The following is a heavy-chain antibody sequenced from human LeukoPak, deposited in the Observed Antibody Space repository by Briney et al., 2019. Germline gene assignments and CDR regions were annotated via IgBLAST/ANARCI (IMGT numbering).Heavy chain of an antibody. Sequence: KSGGSLRLSCAASGFTFSDYYMSWIRQAPGKGLEWVSYISSSGSTIYYADSVKGRFTISRDNAKNSLYLQMNSLRAEDTALYYCAKGRLFGQDAFDIWGQGTMVTVSS. CDR2: ISSSGSTI. CDR1: GFTFSDYY. V-gene: IGHV3-11*01. J-gene: IGHJ3*02. D-gene: IGHD3-22*01. CDR3: AKGRLFGQDAFDI.